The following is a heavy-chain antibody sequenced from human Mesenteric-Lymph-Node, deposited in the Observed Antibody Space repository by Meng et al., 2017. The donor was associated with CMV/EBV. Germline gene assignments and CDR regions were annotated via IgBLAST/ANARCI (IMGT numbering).Heavy chain of an antibody. D-gene: IGHD6-13*01. J-gene: IGHJ4*02. CDR3: AKDSTAAGTFDY. CDR1: GFDFGGYT. CDR2: ITATGSYI. V-gene: IGHV3-21*04. Sequence: GGSLRLSCAASGFDFGGYTMTWVRQAPGKGLEWVSSITATGSYIFYADSVKGRFSISRDGAQKSLFLQMNSLRAEDTAVYYCAKDSTAAGTFDYWGQGTLVTVSS.